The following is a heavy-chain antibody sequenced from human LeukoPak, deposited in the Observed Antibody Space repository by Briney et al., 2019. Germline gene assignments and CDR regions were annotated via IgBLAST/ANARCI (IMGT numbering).Heavy chain of an antibody. V-gene: IGHV1-18*03. D-gene: IGHD1-26*01. Sequence: EASVKVSCKASGYTFTSYGISWVRQAPGQGLEWMGWISAYNGNTNYAQKFQGRVTITRNTSISTAYMELSSLRSEDMAVYYCARGSGSYSTAPSYNWFDPWGQGTLVTVSS. CDR3: ARGSGSYSTAPSYNWFDP. CDR2: ISAYNGNT. J-gene: IGHJ5*02. CDR1: GYTFTSYG.